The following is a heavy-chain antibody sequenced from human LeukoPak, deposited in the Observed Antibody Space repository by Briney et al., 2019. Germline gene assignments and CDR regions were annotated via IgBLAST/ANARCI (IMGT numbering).Heavy chain of an antibody. Sequence: PSETLSLTCTVSGYSISSGYYWGWIRQPPGKGLEWIGSIYHSGSTYYNPSLKSRVTISVDTSKNQFSLKPSSVTAADTAVYYCARDLQYCSGGSCYALLDYWGQGTLVTVSS. V-gene: IGHV4-38-2*02. CDR2: IYHSGST. CDR3: ARDLQYCSGGSCYALLDY. J-gene: IGHJ4*02. CDR1: GYSISSGYY. D-gene: IGHD2-15*01.